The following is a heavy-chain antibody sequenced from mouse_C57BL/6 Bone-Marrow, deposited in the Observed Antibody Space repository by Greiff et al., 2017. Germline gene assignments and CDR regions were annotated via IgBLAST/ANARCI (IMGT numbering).Heavy chain of an antibody. CDR3: SIYTVVAFDY. Sequence: EVQGVESGGGLVQPGGSLSLSCAASGFTFTDYYMSWVRQPPGKALEWLGFIRNKANGYTTEYSASVKGRFTISLDNSQSILYLQMNALRAEDSATYYCSIYTVVAFDYWGQGTTLTVSS. D-gene: IGHD1-1*01. CDR1: GFTFTDYY. CDR2: IRNKANGYTT. V-gene: IGHV7-3*01. J-gene: IGHJ2*01.